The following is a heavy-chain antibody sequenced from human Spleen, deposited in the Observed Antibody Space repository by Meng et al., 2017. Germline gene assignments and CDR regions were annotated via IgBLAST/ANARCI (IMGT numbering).Heavy chain of an antibody. V-gene: IGHV4-34*02. CDR3: ARGPTTMAHDFDY. CDR2: INHSGST. J-gene: IGHJ4*02. CDR1: GGSFSDYY. D-gene: IGHD4-11*01. Sequence: PQQWGSGLLRPSATLSLTCFVSGGSFSDYYWSWIRQPPGKGLEWIGEINHSGSTNYNPSLESRATISVDTSQNNLSLKLSSVTAADSAVYYCARGPTTMAHDFDYWGQGTLVTVSS.